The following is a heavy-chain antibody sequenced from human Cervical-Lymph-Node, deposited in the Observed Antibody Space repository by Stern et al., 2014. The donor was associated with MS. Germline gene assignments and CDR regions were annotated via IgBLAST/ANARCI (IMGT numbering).Heavy chain of an antibody. V-gene: IGHV3-30-3*01. CDR1: GFIFRHYA. CDR3: ARDGADYYGSGTYHDAFDV. Sequence: VQLVESGGGVVHPGRSLRLSCAASGFIFRHYAIHWVRQAPGKGLEWVAVISYEGDNKYYADSVKGRFTISRDNSKTTVYLQMNRLRAEDTAVYYCARDGADYYGSGTYHDAFDVWGQGTMVTVSS. CDR2: ISYEGDNK. D-gene: IGHD3-10*01. J-gene: IGHJ3*01.